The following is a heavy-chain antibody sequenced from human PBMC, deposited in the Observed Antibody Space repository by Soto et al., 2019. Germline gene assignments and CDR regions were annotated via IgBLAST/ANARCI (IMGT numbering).Heavy chain of an antibody. Sequence: QLQLQESGPGLVRPSETLSLICTVSGGSITRNDHYWGWIRQSPGKGLEWIGDIKSSGSTNYNLSLKSRVSRSVETSKKQFSLKMNSVTAADTAVYYWARLGSSGWYQGSYFDYWGQGTLVTVSS. J-gene: IGHJ4*02. CDR3: ARLGSSGWYQGSYFDY. CDR1: GGSITRNDHY. V-gene: IGHV4-39*01. D-gene: IGHD6-19*01. CDR2: IKSSGST.